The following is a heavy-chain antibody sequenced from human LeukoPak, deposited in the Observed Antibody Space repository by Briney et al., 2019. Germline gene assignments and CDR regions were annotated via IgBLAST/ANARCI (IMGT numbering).Heavy chain of an antibody. D-gene: IGHD3-3*01. CDR1: GGSFSGYY. V-gene: IGHV4-34*01. Sequence: SETLSLACAVYGGSFSGYYWSWIRQPPGKGLEWIGAINHSGSTNYNPSLKSRVTISVDTSKNQFSLKLSSVTAADTAVYYCARGSHDYDFWSGYYAHYMDVWGKGTTVTVSS. J-gene: IGHJ6*03. CDR2: INHSGST. CDR3: ARGSHDYDFWSGYYAHYMDV.